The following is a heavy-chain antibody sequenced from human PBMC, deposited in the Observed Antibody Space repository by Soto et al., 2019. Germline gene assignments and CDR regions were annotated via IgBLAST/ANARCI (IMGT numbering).Heavy chain of an antibody. CDR3: AKLPDRNFWAFGSGHLFDP. J-gene: IGHJ5*02. D-gene: IGHD3-10*01. CDR1: GFTFGNYA. CDR2: ITGGGDET. V-gene: IGHV3-23*01. Sequence: GGSLRLSCAASGFTFGNYAMSWVRQAPGKWLEWVSAITGGGDETFYADSVKGRFTISRDNSRNTLYLQMNRLTAEDTAKYYCAKLPDRNFWAFGSGHLFDPWGQGTLVTVS.